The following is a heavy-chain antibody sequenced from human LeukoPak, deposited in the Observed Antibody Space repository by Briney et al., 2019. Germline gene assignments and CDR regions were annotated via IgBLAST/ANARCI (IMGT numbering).Heavy chain of an antibody. CDR2: IRSKANSYAT. CDR1: GFTFSGSA. CDR3: TSEVTGASDY. D-gene: IGHD2-21*02. J-gene: IGHJ4*02. V-gene: IGHV3-73*01. Sequence: GGSLKLSCAASGFTFSGSAMHLVRQASGKGLEWVGRIRSKANSYATEYAASVKGRFTISRDDSKNTAYLQMNSLKTEDTAVYYCTSEVTGASDYWGQGTLVTVSS.